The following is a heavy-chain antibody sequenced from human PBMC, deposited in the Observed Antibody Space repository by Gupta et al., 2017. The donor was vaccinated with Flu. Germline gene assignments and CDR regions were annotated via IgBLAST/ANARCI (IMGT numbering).Heavy chain of an antibody. V-gene: IGHV4-34*01. J-gene: IGHJ4*02. D-gene: IGHD6-19*01. CDR2: INHSGST. CDR3: ARKKGAVAGPFDY. CDR1: GGYFRRSY. Sequence: QAQLPQWGAGLVKPTETLSLTCAVYGGYFRRSYWIWIRQPPGKGRDWIGEINHSGSTNYNPSLKSRVTISVDTSKNQFSLKLSSVTDADTAVYYCARKKGAVAGPFDYWGQGTLVTVSS.